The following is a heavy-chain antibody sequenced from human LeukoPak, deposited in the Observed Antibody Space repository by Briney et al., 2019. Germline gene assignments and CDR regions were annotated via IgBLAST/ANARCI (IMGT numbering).Heavy chain of an antibody. CDR2: ISSNGGST. CDR3: ARDRDFWSGYFSPDGVGTFDY. J-gene: IGHJ4*02. D-gene: IGHD3-3*01. Sequence: GGSLRLSCAASGFTFSSYAMHWVRQAPGKGLEYVSAISSNGGSTYYANSVKGRFTISRDNSKNTLYLQMGSLRAEDMAVYYCARDRDFWSGYFSPDGVGTFDYWGQGTLVTVSS. CDR1: GFTFSSYA. V-gene: IGHV3-64*01.